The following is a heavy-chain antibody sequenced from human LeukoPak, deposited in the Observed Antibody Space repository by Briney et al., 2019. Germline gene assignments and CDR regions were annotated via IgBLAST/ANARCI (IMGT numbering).Heavy chain of an antibody. J-gene: IGHJ4*02. Sequence: GGSLRLSCAASGFTFSTYTMNWVRQAPGKGLEWVSGINWNGGSTGYADSVKGRFTTSRDNAKNSLYLQMNSLRAEDTALYYCARDLDPSSSPFPYYFDYWGQGTLVTVSS. CDR3: ARDLDPSSSPFPYYFDY. CDR2: INWNGGST. CDR1: GFTFSTYT. D-gene: IGHD6-6*01. V-gene: IGHV3-20*04.